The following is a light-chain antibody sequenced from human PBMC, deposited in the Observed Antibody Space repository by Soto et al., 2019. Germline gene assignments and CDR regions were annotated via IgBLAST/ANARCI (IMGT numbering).Light chain of an antibody. CDR3: QTWATGIRV. CDR2: IDSDGSH. CDR1: SGHSNYA. Sequence: QLVLTQSPSASASVGASVKLTCTLSSGHSNYAVAWHQQRPEKGPRFLMKIDSDGSHRKGDGIPDRFSASSSGAERYLTISSLQSEDEADYYCQTWATGIRVFGGGTKVTVL. J-gene: IGLJ2*01. V-gene: IGLV4-69*01.